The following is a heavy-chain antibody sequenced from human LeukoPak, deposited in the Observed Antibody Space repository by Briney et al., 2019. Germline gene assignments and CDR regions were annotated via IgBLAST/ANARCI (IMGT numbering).Heavy chain of an antibody. CDR3: ARGRVAAAGGEVY. D-gene: IGHD6-13*01. V-gene: IGHV3-23*01. J-gene: IGHJ4*02. CDR1: GFTFSSYS. Sequence: GGSLRLSCAASGFTFSSYSMNWVRQAPGKGLEWVSAISGSGGSTYYADSVKGRFTISRDNSKNTLYLQMNSLRAEDTAVYYCARGRVAAAGGEVYWGQGTLVTVSS. CDR2: ISGSGGST.